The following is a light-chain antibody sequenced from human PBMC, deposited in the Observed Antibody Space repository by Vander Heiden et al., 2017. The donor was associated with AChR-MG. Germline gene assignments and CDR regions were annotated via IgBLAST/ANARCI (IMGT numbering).Light chain of an antibody. CDR1: NVGSKN. V-gene: IGLV3-1*01. Sequence: SYELTQPPSVSVSPGQTASISCSADNVGSKNVSWYRQKPGQSPVLVIYKDNNRPSGIPERFAGSNSGDTATLTISGTQAMDEADYYCQAWDSGTQVVFGGGTKLTVL. CDR2: KDN. CDR3: QAWDSGTQVV. J-gene: IGLJ2*01.